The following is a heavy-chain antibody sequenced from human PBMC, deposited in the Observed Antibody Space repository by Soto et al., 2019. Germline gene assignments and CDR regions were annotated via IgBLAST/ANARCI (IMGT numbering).Heavy chain of an antibody. CDR3: TTARGTYGAEYFQH. D-gene: IGHD4-17*01. V-gene: IGHV3-15*01. J-gene: IGHJ1*01. CDR2: IKSKTDGGTT. CDR1: GFTFTNAW. Sequence: GGSLRLSCAASGFTFTNAWMSWVRQAPGKGLEWVGRIKSKTDGGTTDYAAPVKGRFTISRDDSKNTLYLQMNSLKTEDTAVYYCTTARGTYGAEYFQHWGQGTLVTVAS.